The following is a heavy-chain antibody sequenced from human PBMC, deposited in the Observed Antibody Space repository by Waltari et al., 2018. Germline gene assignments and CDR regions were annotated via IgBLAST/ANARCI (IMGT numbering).Heavy chain of an antibody. CDR3: ARVCSSGRCFDY. CDR1: GFTFSSYS. D-gene: IGHD6-19*01. CDR2: SSSSSSYI. J-gene: IGHJ4*02. Sequence: EVQLVESGGGLVKPGGSLRLSCAASGFTFSSYSMNWVRQAPGKGLEWVSSSSSSSSYIYYADSVKGRFTISRDNAKNSLYLQMNSLRAEDTAVYYCARVCSSGRCFDYWGQGTLVTVSS. V-gene: IGHV3-21*01.